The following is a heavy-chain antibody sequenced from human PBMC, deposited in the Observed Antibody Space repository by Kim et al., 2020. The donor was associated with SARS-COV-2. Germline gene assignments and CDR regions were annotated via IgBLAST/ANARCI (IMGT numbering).Heavy chain of an antibody. J-gene: IGHJ5*02. CDR2: IYYSGST. CDR1: GGSISSGGYY. V-gene: IGHV4-31*03. Sequence: SETLSLTCTVSGGSISSGGYYWSWIRQHPGKGLEWFGYIYYSGSTYYNPSLKSRVTISVDTSKNQFSLKLSSVTAADTAVYYCARVAYCGGDCPLRWFDPWGQGTLVTVSS. D-gene: IGHD2-21*02. CDR3: ARVAYCGGDCPLRWFDP.